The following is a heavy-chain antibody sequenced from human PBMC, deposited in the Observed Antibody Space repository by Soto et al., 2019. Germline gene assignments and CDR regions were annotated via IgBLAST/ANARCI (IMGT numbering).Heavy chain of an antibody. CDR3: GRDGWERITVFGVVTRVAFDI. Sequence: ASVKVSCKASGYTFTSYGISWVRQAPGQGIEGMGWISAYNGNTNYAQKLQGRVTMTTDTSTSTVYMELRSLRSDEMVVYYCGRDGWERITVFGVVTRVAFDIWCQGTMVTVSS. CDR2: ISAYNGNT. D-gene: IGHD3-3*01. V-gene: IGHV1-18*03. CDR1: GYTFTSYG. J-gene: IGHJ3*02.